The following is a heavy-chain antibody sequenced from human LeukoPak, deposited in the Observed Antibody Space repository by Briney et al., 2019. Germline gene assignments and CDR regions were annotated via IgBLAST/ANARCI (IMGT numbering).Heavy chain of an antibody. V-gene: IGHV4-4*07. CDR3: ARDPMAGTFRAFDI. Sequence: PSETLSLTCTVSGGSISSYYWSWIRQPAGKGLEWIGRIYSRGSNNYKPSLQSRVTMSVDTSKNQISLRLNSVTAADTAVYYCARDPMAGTFRAFDIWGQGTMVTVSS. CDR2: IYSRGSN. CDR1: GGSISSYY. D-gene: IGHD6-19*01. J-gene: IGHJ3*02.